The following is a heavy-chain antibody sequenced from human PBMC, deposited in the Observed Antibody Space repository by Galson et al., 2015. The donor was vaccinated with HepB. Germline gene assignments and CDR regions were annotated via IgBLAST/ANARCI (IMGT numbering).Heavy chain of an antibody. CDR1: GFSLSTSGMC. V-gene: IGHV2-70*11. D-gene: IGHD5-24*01. CDR3: ARSPTEDGYYYYYGMDV. CDR2: IDWDDDK. Sequence: PALVKPTQTLTLTCTFSGFSLSTSGMCVSWIRQPPGKALEWLARIDWDDDKYYSTSLKTRLTISKDTSKNQVVLTMTNMDPVDTATYYCARSPTEDGYYYYYGMDVWGQGTTVTVSS. J-gene: IGHJ6*02.